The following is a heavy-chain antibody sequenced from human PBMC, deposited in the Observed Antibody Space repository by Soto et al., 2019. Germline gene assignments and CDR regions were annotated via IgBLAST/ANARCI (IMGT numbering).Heavy chain of an antibody. J-gene: IGHJ6*02. Sequence: QVQLVQSGAEVKKPGSSVKVSCKASGGTFSTYAISWVRQAPGQGLEWMGGIIPIFGTANYAQKFQGRVTITADESTSTAYMELSSLRSEDTAVYYGARKSSSWYHDYYYSIAVWGQGTTVTVSS. D-gene: IGHD6-13*01. CDR2: IIPIFGTA. CDR1: GGTFSTYA. CDR3: ARKSSSWYHDYYYSIAV. V-gene: IGHV1-69*01.